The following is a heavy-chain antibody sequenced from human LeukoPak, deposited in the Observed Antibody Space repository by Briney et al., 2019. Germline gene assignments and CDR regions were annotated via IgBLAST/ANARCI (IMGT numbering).Heavy chain of an antibody. CDR2: IYTSGST. CDR1: GGSISSSSYY. J-gene: IGHJ3*02. V-gene: IGHV4-39*07. Sequence: SETLSLTCTVSGGSISSSSYYWGWIRQPPGKGLEWIGRIYTSGSTNYNPSLKSRVTMSVDTSKNQFSLKLSSVTAADTAVYYCARDDHNYYDSSGTHAFDIWGQGTMVTVSS. D-gene: IGHD3-22*01. CDR3: ARDDHNYYDSSGTHAFDI.